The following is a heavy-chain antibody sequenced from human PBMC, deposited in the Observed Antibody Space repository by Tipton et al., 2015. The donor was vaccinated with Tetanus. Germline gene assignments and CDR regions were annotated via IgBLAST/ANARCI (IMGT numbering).Heavy chain of an antibody. CDR1: GGSISSGGYY. CDR3: ARSHDYGDSEYFDY. CDR2: IYYSGST. Sequence: LRLSCTVSGGSISSGGYYWSWIRQHPGKGLEWIGYIYYSGSTYYNPSLKSRVTISVDTSKNQFSLKLSSVTAADTAVYYCARSHDYGDSEYFDYWGQGTLVTVSS. D-gene: IGHD4-17*01. J-gene: IGHJ4*02. V-gene: IGHV4-31*03.